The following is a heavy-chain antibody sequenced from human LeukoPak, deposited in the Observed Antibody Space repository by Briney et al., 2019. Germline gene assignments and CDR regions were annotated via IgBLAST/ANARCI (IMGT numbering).Heavy chain of an antibody. D-gene: IGHD2/OR15-2a*01. CDR2: ISDSGGNT. J-gene: IGHJ4*02. CDR3: ARRSHGFTTFDY. V-gene: IGHV3-23*01. Sequence: GGSLRLSCAASGFTFSSYAMSWVRQAPGKGLEWVSGISDSGGNTYYADSVKGRFTISRDNSKNTLYLQMNSLRVEDTAMYYCARRSHGFTTFDYWGQGTLVTVSS. CDR1: GFTFSSYA.